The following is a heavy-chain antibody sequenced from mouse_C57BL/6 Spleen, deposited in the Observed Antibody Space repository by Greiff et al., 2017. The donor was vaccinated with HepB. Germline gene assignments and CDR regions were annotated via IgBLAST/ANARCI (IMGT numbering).Heavy chain of an antibody. Sequence: QVQLQQPGAELVKPGASVKLSCKASGYTFTSYWMHWVKQRPGQGLEWIGMIHPNSGSTNYNEKFKSKATLTVDTSSSTAYMQLSSLTSEDSAVYYCARRDYYGSSVDYWGQGTTLTVSS. V-gene: IGHV1-64*01. CDR3: ARRDYYGSSVDY. J-gene: IGHJ2*01. CDR1: GYTFTSYW. D-gene: IGHD1-1*01. CDR2: IHPNSGST.